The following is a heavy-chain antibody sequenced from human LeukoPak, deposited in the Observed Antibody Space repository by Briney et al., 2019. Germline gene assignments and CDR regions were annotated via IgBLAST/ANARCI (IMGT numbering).Heavy chain of an antibody. J-gene: IGHJ4*02. CDR1: GGSISSSSYY. CDR3: ARQYTGIDY. Sequence: PPETLSLTCTVSGGSISSSSYYWGWIRQPPGKGLEWIGSIYYSGSTYYNPSLKSRVTISVDTSKNPFSLKLSSVTDTDTAVFYCARQYTGIDYWGQGTLVTVSS. V-gene: IGHV4-39*01. D-gene: IGHD2-2*02. CDR2: IYYSGST.